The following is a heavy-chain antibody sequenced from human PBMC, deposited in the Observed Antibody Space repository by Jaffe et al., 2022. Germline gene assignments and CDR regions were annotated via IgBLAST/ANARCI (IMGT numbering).Heavy chain of an antibody. V-gene: IGHV3-9*01. CDR1: GFTFDEYA. Sequence: EVQLVESGGGLVQPGRSLRLSCAASGFTFDEYAMYWVRQVPGKGLEWVSTINWNSVTISYADSVKGRFTISRDNAKNSLYLQMSSLRVEDTAFYYCTRGRIWGSIDYWGQGTLVTVSS. D-gene: IGHD3-16*01. J-gene: IGHJ4*02. CDR3: TRGRIWGSIDY. CDR2: INWNSVTI.